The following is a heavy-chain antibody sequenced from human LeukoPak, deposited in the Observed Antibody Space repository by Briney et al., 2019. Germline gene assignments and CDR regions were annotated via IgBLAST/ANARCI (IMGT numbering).Heavy chain of an antibody. J-gene: IGHJ4*02. CDR2: IIPIFGTA. CDR1: GGTFSSYA. Sequence: SVRVSCKASGGTFSSYAISWVRQAPGQGLEWMGGIIPIFGTANYAQKFQGRVTITTDESTSTAYMELSSLRSEDTAVYYCARKPKGYDFWSGYYDYWGQGTLVTVSS. D-gene: IGHD3-3*01. CDR3: ARKPKGYDFWSGYYDY. V-gene: IGHV1-69*05.